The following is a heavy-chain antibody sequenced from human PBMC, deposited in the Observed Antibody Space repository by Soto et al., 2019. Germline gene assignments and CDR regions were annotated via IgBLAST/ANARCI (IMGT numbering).Heavy chain of an antibody. Sequence: GGSLRLSCAASGFTLSSYGMHWVRQAPGKGLEWVAVIWYDGSNKYYADSVKGRFTISRDNSKNTLYLQMNSLRAEDTAVYYRARDFHGERGNWNPYYYYGMDVWGQGTTVT. J-gene: IGHJ6*02. CDR1: GFTLSSYG. D-gene: IGHD1-20*01. V-gene: IGHV3-33*01. CDR3: ARDFHGERGNWNPYYYYGMDV. CDR2: IWYDGSNK.